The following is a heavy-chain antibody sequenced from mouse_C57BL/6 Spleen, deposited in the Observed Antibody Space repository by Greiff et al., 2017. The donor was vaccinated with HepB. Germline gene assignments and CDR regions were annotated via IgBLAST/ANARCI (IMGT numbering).Heavy chain of an antibody. V-gene: IGHV1-81*01. D-gene: IGHD1-1*01. CDR3: ARNFYYGSSLDWFAY. Sequence: QVQLQQSGAELARPGASVKLSCKASGYTFTSYGISWVKQRTGQGLEWIGEIYPRSGNTYYNEKFKGKATLTADKSSSTAYMELRSLTSEDSAVYFCARNFYYGSSLDWFAYWGQGTLVTVSA. J-gene: IGHJ3*01. CDR2: IYPRSGNT. CDR1: GYTFTSYG.